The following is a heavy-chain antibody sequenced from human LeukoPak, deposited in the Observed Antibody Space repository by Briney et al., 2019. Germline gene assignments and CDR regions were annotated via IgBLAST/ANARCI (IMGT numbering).Heavy chain of an antibody. CDR2: TYLGDSDT. CDR1: GYSFATYW. J-gene: IGHJ4*02. Sequence: GESLKISCKGSGYSFATYWIGWVRQTPGKGLEWMGITYLGDSDTRYSPSFQGQVTISADKSINTAYLQWSSLKASDTAMYYCARHQIVGATRSPFDYWGQGTLVTVSS. CDR3: ARHQIVGATRSPFDY. D-gene: IGHD1-26*01. V-gene: IGHV5-51*01.